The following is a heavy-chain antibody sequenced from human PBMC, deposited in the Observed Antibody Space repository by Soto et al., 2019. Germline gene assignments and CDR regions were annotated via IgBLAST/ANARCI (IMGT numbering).Heavy chain of an antibody. CDR2: INHSGST. V-gene: IGHV4-34*01. CDR1: GGSFSGYY. CDR3: ARGRGWSSGWYTTLYYYYGMDV. D-gene: IGHD6-19*01. J-gene: IGHJ6*02. Sequence: SETLSLTCAVYGGSFSGYYWSLIRQPPGKGLECIGEINHSGSTNYNPSLKSRVTISVDTSKNQFSLKLSSVTAADTAVYYCARGRGWSSGWYTTLYYYYGMDVWGQGTTVTVYS.